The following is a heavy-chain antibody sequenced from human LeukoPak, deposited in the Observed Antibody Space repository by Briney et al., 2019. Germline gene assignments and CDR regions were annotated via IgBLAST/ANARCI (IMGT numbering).Heavy chain of an antibody. J-gene: IGHJ5*02. Sequence: QTGGSLRLSCAASGSAFSSQALSWVRQAPGKGLEWVSSFTGSDGNIHYADSVKGRFTLSRDSSKETMYLQMISLRADDTATYYCAAGGGNTFNPWGQGILVTVSS. D-gene: IGHD1/OR15-1a*01. CDR2: FTGSDGNI. V-gene: IGHV3-23*01. CDR1: GSAFSSQA. CDR3: AAGGGNTFNP.